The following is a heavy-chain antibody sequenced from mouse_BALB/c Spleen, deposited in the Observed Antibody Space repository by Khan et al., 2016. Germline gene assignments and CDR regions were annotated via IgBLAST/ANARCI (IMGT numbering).Heavy chain of an antibody. Sequence: EVQLQESGPGLVKPSQSLSLTCTVTGYSITSAYAWNWIRQFPGNKLAWMGYISYSGSTSYNPSLQSRISITRDTSNNQSFLQLNSVTSEDTATYYCARSDDGSKVAMDYWGQGTSVTVSS. CDR1: GYSITSAYA. CDR3: ARSDDGSKVAMDY. D-gene: IGHD1-1*01. CDR2: ISYSGST. V-gene: IGHV3-2*02. J-gene: IGHJ4*01.